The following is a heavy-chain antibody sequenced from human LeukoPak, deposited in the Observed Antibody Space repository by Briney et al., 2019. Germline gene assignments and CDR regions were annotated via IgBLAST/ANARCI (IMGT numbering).Heavy chain of an antibody. CDR3: TRQYYDILTGYPSTYGMDV. CDR1: GFTFGDYA. CDR2: IRSKAYGGTT. V-gene: IGHV3-49*04. D-gene: IGHD3-9*01. Sequence: GGSLRLSCTASGFTFGDYAMSWVRQAPGKGLEWVGFIRSKAYGGTTEYAASVKGRFTISRDDSKSIAYLQMNSLKTEDTAVYYCTRQYYDILTGYPSTYGMDVWGQGTTVTVSS. J-gene: IGHJ6*02.